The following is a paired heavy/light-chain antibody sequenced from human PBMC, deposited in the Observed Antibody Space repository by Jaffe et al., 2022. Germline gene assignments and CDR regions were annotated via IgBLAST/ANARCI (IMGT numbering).Heavy chain of an antibody. CDR3: AGLWYYDSSDAFDI. V-gene: IGHV1-69*05. Sequence: QVQLVQSGAEVKKPGSSVKVSCKASGGTFSSYAISWVRQAPGQGLEWMGGIIPIFGTANYAQKFQGRVTITTDESTSTAYMELSSLRSEDTAVYYCAGLWYYDSSDAFDIWGQGTMVTVSS. D-gene: IGHD3-22*01. J-gene: IGHJ3*02. CDR2: IIPIFGTA. CDR1: GGTFSSYA.
Light chain of an antibody. CDR3: QQRSNWPPWT. Sequence: EIVLTQSPATLSLSPGERATLSCRASQSVSSYLAWYQQKPGQAPRLLIYDASNRATGIPARFSGSGSGTDFTLTISSLEPEDFAVYYCQQRSNWPPWTFGQGTKVEIK. J-gene: IGKJ1*01. CDR1: QSVSSY. V-gene: IGKV3-11*01. CDR2: DAS.